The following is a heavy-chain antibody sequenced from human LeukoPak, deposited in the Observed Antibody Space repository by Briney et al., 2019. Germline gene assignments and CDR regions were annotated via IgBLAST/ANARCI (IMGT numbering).Heavy chain of an antibody. CDR3: AKDRSTVGPTTVDGYYFDY. CDR1: GFTFSSYG. D-gene: IGHD1-26*01. CDR2: ISYDGSNK. J-gene: IGHJ4*02. Sequence: GGSLRLSCAATGFTFSSYGMHWVRQAPGKGLEWVAVISYDGSNKYYADSVKGRFTISTDNSKNTLYLQMHSLRAEDTAVYYCAKDRSTVGPTTVDGYYFDYWGQGTLVTVSS. V-gene: IGHV3-30*18.